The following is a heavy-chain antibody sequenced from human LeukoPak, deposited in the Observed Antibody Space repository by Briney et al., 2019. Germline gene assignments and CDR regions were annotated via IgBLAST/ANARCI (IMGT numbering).Heavy chain of an antibody. D-gene: IGHD5-24*01. V-gene: IGHV4-39*02. CDR3: AREGDGYNYFDY. Sequence: SETLSLTCTVSGGSISSSSYYWGWIRQPPGKGLEWIGSIYYSGSTYYNPSLKSRVIISVDTSKNQFSLKLSSVTAADTAVYYCAREGDGYNYFDYWGQGTLVTVSS. J-gene: IGHJ4*02. CDR1: GGSISSSSYY. CDR2: IYYSGST.